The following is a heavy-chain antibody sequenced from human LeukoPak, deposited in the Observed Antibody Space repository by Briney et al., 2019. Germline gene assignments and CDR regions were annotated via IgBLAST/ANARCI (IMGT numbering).Heavy chain of an antibody. Sequence: SETLSLTCTVSGGSFSSSSYYWGWIRQPPGKGLEWIGSFYYPESTYYNPSLKSRVPLSLDTSKNQFSLKLSSVTAADTAVYYCARPRGFGELFDFDYWGQATLVAVCS. V-gene: IGHV4-39*01. J-gene: IGHJ4*02. CDR3: ARPRGFGELFDFDY. CDR1: GGSFSSSSYY. D-gene: IGHD3-10*01. CDR2: FYYPEST.